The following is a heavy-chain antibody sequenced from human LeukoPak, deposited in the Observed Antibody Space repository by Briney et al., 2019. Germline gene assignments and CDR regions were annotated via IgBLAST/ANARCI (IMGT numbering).Heavy chain of an antibody. D-gene: IGHD3-22*01. V-gene: IGHV4-30-2*01. CDR1: GGSISSGGYS. Sequence: SETLSLTCAVSGGSISSGGYSWSWIRQPPGKGLEWIGYIYHSGSTYYNPSLKSRVTISVDRSKDQFSLKLSSVTAADTAVYYCARGIVVVRGAFDIWGQGTMVTVSS. CDR3: ARGIVVVRGAFDI. J-gene: IGHJ3*02. CDR2: IYHSGST.